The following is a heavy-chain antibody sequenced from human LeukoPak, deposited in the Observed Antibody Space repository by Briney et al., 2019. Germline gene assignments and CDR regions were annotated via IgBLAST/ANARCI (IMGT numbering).Heavy chain of an antibody. CDR2: IYYSGST. D-gene: IGHD4-23*01. V-gene: IGHV4-59*08. Sequence: SETLSLTCTVSGGSISSYYWSWIRQPPGKGLEWIGYIYYSGSTNYNPSLKSRVTISVDTSKNQFSLKLSSVTAADTAVYYCASAGDDYGGNGGSDYWGQGTLVTVSS. CDR3: ASAGDDYGGNGGSDY. J-gene: IGHJ4*02. CDR1: GGSISSYY.